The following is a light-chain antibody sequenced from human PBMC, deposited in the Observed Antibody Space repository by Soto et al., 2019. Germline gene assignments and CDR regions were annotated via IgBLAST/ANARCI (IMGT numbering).Light chain of an antibody. V-gene: IGKV1-39*01. CDR2: TTF. CDR1: QSIRSY. Sequence: DIQMTQSPSSLSASVGDRVTITCRASQSIRSYLNWYQQKLGKAPKLLIYTTFNLQSGVPSRFSGSGSGTDFTLTINTLQPEDFATYYCQQSFSSPQTFGQGTKVEIK. CDR3: QQSFSSPQT. J-gene: IGKJ1*01.